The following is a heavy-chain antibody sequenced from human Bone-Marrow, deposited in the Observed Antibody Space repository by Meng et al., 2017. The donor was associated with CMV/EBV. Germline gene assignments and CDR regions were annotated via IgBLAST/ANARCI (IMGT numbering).Heavy chain of an antibody. D-gene: IGHD3-22*01. CDR3: ARATLPHYYDSSGYYVAFDY. Sequence: GESLKISCAASGFTFSSYGMHWVRQAPGKGLEWVSGINWIGGNTHYADSVKGRFTISRDNAKNSLYLQMNSLRAGDTALYFCARATLPHYYDSSGYYVAFDYWGQGTLVTVSS. J-gene: IGHJ4*02. CDR1: GFTFSSYG. CDR2: INWIGGNT. V-gene: IGHV3-20*04.